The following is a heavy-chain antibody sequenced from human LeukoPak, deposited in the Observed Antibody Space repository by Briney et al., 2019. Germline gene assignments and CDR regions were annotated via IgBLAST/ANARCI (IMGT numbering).Heavy chain of an antibody. J-gene: IGHJ3*02. D-gene: IGHD2-2*01. CDR2: FDPEIGET. Sequence: GASVKVSCKVSGYTLTELSMHWVRQAPGKGLEWMGGFDPEIGETIYAQKFQGRVTMTEDTPTDIAYLELTSLRSEDTAVYYCARDARYCSSTSCLSDAFDIWGQGTMVTVSS. CDR3: ARDARYCSSTSCLSDAFDI. CDR1: GYTLTELS. V-gene: IGHV1-24*01.